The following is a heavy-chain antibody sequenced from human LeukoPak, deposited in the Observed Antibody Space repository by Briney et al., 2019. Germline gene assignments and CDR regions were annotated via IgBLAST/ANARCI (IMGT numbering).Heavy chain of an antibody. CDR1: GGTFSSYA. V-gene: IGHV1-69*01. D-gene: IGHD3-10*01. CDR3: ARKGALWFGELFHHMDV. Sequence: SVKVSCKASGGTFSSYAISWARQAPGQGLEWMGGIIPIFGTANYAQKFQGRVTITADESTSTAYMELSSLRSEDTAVYYCARKGALWFGELFHHMDVWGKGTTATVSS. CDR2: IIPIFGTA. J-gene: IGHJ6*03.